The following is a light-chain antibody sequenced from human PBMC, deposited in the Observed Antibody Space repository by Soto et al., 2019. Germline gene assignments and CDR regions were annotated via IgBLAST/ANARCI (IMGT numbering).Light chain of an antibody. CDR3: QHYYNWPLT. V-gene: IGKV3-15*01. J-gene: IGKJ4*01. Sequence: EVVMTQSPATLSVSPGERATLSCRASQSISSNLAWYQQKPGQAPRLLIYGASTRATGTPARFSGSGSGTGFTLTVSRLQSEDFAVYYCQHYYNWPLTFGGGTKVDIK. CDR2: GAS. CDR1: QSISSN.